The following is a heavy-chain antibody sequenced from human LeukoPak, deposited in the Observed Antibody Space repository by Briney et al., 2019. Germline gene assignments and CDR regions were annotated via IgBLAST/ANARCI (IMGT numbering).Heavy chain of an antibody. CDR1: GFTFSSYA. J-gene: IGHJ4*02. Sequence: GGSLRLSCAASGFTFSSYAMSWVRQAPGKGLEWVSAISGSGGSIYYADSVKGRFTISRDNAKNSLYLQMNSLRAEDTAVYYCARDSDWKVPVYWGQGTLVTVSS. D-gene: IGHD2-2*01. CDR2: ISGSGGSI. V-gene: IGHV3-23*01. CDR3: ARDSDWKVPVY.